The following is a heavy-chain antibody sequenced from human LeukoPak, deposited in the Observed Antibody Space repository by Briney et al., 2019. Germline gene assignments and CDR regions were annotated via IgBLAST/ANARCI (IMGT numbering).Heavy chain of an antibody. J-gene: IGHJ6*03. V-gene: IGHV1-2*02. CDR1: GYSFTGYY. D-gene: IGHD2-8*01. Sequence: ASVKVSCKASGYSFTGYYIHWVRQAPGQGLEWMGWINPDGDVTKSAQKFQGRVTMTTDKSINTVFMELSGLTSDDTALYYCARGPNHYYYIDVWGKGTTVTISS. CDR2: INPDGDVT. CDR3: ARGPNHYYYIDV.